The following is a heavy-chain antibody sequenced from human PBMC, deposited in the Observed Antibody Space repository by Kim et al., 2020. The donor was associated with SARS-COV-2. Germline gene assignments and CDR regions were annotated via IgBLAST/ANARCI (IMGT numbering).Heavy chain of an antibody. CDR3: ASSRDSSGYYNTLFDY. D-gene: IGHD3-22*01. Sequence: KFQGRVTITADESTSTAYMELSSLRSEDTAVYYCASSRDSSGYYNTLFDYWGQGTLVTVSS. J-gene: IGHJ4*02. V-gene: IGHV1-69*01.